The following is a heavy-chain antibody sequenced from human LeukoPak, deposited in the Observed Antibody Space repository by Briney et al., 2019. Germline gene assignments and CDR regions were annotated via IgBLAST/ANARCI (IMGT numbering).Heavy chain of an antibody. CDR3: ARLDPIGVVIGFYFDY. Sequence: SETLSLTCTVSGGSISSSSYYWGWIRQPPGKGLEWIGSIYYSGSTYYNPSLKSRVTISVDTSKNQFSLKLSSVTAADTAVYYCARLDPIGVVIGFYFDYWGQGTLVTVSS. J-gene: IGHJ4*02. D-gene: IGHD3-3*01. CDR1: GGSISSSSYY. CDR2: IYYSGST. V-gene: IGHV4-39*01.